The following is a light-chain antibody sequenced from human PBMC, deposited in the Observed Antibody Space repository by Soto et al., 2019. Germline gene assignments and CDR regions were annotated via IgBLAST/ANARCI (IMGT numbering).Light chain of an antibody. Sequence: SVVTKPLSESAAPGQKVTISCSGSSSNIGGNPVSWYQQLPGTDPKLLIYDDNKRPSGIPARFSGSKSGTSATLGITGVQTGDEADYYCGSWDSSLSAYVFGTGTKVT. CDR3: GSWDSSLSAYV. J-gene: IGLJ1*01. V-gene: IGLV1-51*01. CDR2: DDN. CDR1: SSNIGGNP.